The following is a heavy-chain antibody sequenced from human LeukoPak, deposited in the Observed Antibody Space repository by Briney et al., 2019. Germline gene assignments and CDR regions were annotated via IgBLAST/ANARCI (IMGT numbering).Heavy chain of an antibody. Sequence: GGSLRLSCAASGFTFSSYGMHWVRQAPGKGLEWVSGLSGSGGTTYYADSVKGRFTISRDNSKNTLYLQMNSLRAEDTAVYFCAKGRGWLQFFDYWGQGTLVTVSS. D-gene: IGHD5-24*01. V-gene: IGHV3-23*01. CDR2: LSGSGGTT. J-gene: IGHJ4*02. CDR3: AKGRGWLQFFDY. CDR1: GFTFSSYG.